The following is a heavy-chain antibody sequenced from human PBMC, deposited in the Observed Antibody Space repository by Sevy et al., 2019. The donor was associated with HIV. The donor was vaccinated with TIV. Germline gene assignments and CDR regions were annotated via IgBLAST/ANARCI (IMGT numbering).Heavy chain of an antibody. D-gene: IGHD3-22*01. V-gene: IGHV3-7*01. CDR3: VRDFDKDDSGYSDWFDS. Sequence: GGSLRLSCAASGFSFSIYWMSWVRQAPGKGLEWVASTKEDGSERKYVDSLKGRFIISRDNAKNALYLQMNTLRAEDMAVYYCVRDFDKDDSGYSDWFDSWGQGTLVTVSS. J-gene: IGHJ5*01. CDR2: TKEDGSER. CDR1: GFSFSIYW.